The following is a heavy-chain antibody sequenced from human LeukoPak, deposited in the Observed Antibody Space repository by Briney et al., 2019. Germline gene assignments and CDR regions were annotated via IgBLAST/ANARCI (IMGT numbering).Heavy chain of an antibody. D-gene: IGHD3-22*01. Sequence: SSETLSLTCTVSGGSISSGSYYWSWIRQPAGKGLEWIGRIYTSGSTNYNPSLKSRVTISVDTSKNQFSLKLSSVTAADTAVYYCARGYSSGYYFQYYYMDVWGKGTTVTVSS. CDR3: ARGYSSGYYFQYYYMDV. CDR2: IYTSGST. V-gene: IGHV4-61*02. CDR1: GGSISSGSYY. J-gene: IGHJ6*03.